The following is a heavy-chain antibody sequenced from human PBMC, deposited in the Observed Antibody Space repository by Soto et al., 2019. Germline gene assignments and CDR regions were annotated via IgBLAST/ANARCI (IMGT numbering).Heavy chain of an antibody. J-gene: IGHJ4*02. CDR3: ARSDGRY. V-gene: IGHV4-59*01. CDR2: IYYSGST. CDR1: GGSISSYY. Sequence: QVQLQESGPGLVKPSETLSLTCTVSGGSISSYYWSWIRQPPGKGLEWIGDIYYSGSTNYNPSLKSRVTISVDTSKNQFSLKRSSVSAADTAVYYYARSDGRYWGQGTLVTVSS.